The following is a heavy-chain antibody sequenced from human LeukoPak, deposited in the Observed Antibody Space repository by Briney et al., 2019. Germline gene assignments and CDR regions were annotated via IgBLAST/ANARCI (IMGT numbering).Heavy chain of an antibody. V-gene: IGHV4-4*02. CDR3: ARDSPLCSGGSCYDY. CDR2: IYHSGST. CDR1: GGSISSSNW. J-gene: IGHJ4*02. D-gene: IGHD2-15*01. Sequence: PSETLSLTCAVSGGSISSSNWWSWVRQPPGKGLEWIGEIYHSGSTNYNPSLKSRVTISVDKSKNQFSLKLSSVTAADTAVYYCARDSPLCSGGSCYDYWGQGTLVTVSS.